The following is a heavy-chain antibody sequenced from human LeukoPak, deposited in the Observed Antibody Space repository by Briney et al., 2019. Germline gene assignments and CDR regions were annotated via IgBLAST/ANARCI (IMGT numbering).Heavy chain of an antibody. CDR3: ARENYYGSGRLFDY. V-gene: IGHV3-21*01. CDR1: GFTFSNYE. D-gene: IGHD3-10*01. Sequence: GGSLRLSCAASGFTFSNYEMNWVRQAPGKGLEWVSSISSRSSYIYYADSVKGRFTISRDNAKNSLYLQMNSLRAEDTAVYYCARENYYGSGRLFDYWGQGTLVTVSS. CDR2: ISSRSSYI. J-gene: IGHJ4*02.